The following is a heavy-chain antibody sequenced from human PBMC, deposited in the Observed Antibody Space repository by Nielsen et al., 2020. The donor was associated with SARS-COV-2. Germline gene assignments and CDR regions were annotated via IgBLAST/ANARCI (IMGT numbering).Heavy chain of an antibody. CDR3: ARRGTTVDY. Sequence: SETLSLTCTVSGGSISSSSYYWGWIRQPPGKGLEWIGSIYYSGSTYYSPSLKSRVTISVDTSKNQFSLKLSSVTAADTAVYYCARRGTTVDYWGQGTLVTVSS. J-gene: IGHJ4*02. V-gene: IGHV4-39*01. CDR2: IYYSGST. CDR1: GGSISSSSYY. D-gene: IGHD1-7*01.